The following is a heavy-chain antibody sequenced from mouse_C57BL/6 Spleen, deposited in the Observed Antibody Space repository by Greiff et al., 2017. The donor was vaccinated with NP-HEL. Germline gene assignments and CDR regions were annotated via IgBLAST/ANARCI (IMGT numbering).Heavy chain of an antibody. J-gene: IGHJ3*01. CDR1: GFTFSSYA. V-gene: IGHV5-4*01. CDR2: ISDGGSYT. D-gene: IGHD2-3*01. Sequence: DVQLVESGGGLVKPGGSLKLSCAASGFTFSSYAMSWVRQTPEKRLEWVATISDGGSYTYYPDNVKGRFTISRDNAKNNLYLQMSHLKSEDTAMYYCARDLYDPWFAYWGQGTLVTVSA. CDR3: ARDLYDPWFAY.